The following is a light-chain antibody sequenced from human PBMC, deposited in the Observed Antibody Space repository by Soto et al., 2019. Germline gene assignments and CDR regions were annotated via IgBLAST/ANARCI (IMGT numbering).Light chain of an antibody. Sequence: DIPMTQSPSFVSASVGDRVTITCRASQIVTTWLAWYQQRPGKAPRLLIHSASSLRSGVPSRFSGSGSGAEFTLTIGSLHPEDEATYFCQQASYFPFTFGPGTTVAI. CDR3: QQASYFPFT. J-gene: IGKJ3*01. CDR1: QIVTTW. V-gene: IGKV1-12*01. CDR2: SAS.